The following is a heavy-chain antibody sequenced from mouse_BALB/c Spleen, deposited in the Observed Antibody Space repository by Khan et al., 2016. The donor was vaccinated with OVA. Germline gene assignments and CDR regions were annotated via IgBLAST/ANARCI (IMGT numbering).Heavy chain of an antibody. J-gene: IGHJ2*01. Sequence: VQLQESGAELVKSGATVKLSCTASGLNFTNYYMHWLKQWPGQGLKWIGRIDPTTGNTKYDPNFQGKATLTADTSSSTAYLQLSSLTSEDTAGYYGARLSGYWGQGTTLTVSS. CDR3: ARLSGY. CDR1: GLNFTNYY. V-gene: IGHV14-3*02. CDR2: IDPTTGNT.